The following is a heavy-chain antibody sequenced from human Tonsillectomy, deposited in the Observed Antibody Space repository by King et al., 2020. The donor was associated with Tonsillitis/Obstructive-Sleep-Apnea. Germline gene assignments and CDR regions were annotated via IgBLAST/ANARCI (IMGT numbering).Heavy chain of an antibody. CDR2: IYWDDDK. D-gene: IGHD3-22*01. CDR3: EHSYDISYLYYYYYMDV. J-gene: IGHJ6*03. Sequence: ITLKESGPTLVKPTQTLTLTCTFSGFSLSTSGVGVSWIRQHPGEALEWLALIYWDDDKSYSTSLKSRLTVTKYTYKNQMVLTMTNMDPVDTATYFCEHSYDISYLYYYYYMDVWGKGTTVTVSS. CDR1: GFSLSTSGVG. V-gene: IGHV2-5*02.